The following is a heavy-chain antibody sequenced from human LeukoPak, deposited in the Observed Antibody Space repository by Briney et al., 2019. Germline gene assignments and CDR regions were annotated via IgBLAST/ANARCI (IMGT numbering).Heavy chain of an antibody. V-gene: IGHV3-74*01. CDR3: ARGKAGNWYFDL. J-gene: IGHJ2*01. CDR1: GCTFRNYW. Sequence: GGSLRLSCTDSGCTFRNYWMHWVRQAPGKALVWVSGTYNDGSSTIYADSVKGRFTISRDNAKNTLYLQMNSLRAEDTAVYYCARGKAGNWYFDLWGPGTLVTVSS. CDR2: TYNDGSST.